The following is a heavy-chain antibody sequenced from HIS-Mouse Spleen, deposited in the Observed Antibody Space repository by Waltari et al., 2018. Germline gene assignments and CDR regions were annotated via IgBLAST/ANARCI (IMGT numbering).Heavy chain of an antibody. V-gene: IGHV4-39*01. D-gene: IGHD6-19*01. Sequence: QLQLQESGPGLVKPSETLSLTCTVSGGSISSSSYYWGWIRQPPGKGLEWIGGIYYSGSTYYNPSLKSRVTISVDTSKNQFSLKLSSVTAADTAVYYCASSSGIAVAGPDYWGQGTLVTVSS. J-gene: IGHJ4*02. CDR2: IYYSGST. CDR1: GGSISSSSYY. CDR3: ASSSGIAVAGPDY.